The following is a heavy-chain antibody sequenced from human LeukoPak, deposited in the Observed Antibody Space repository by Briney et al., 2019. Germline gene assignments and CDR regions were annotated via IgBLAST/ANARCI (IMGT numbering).Heavy chain of an antibody. CDR2: INPNSGGT. V-gene: IGHV1-2*02. J-gene: IGHJ6*03. Sequence: ASVKVSCKASGYTFTGYYMHWVRRAPGQGLEWMGWINPNSGGTNYAQKLQGRVTMTTDTSTSTAYMELRSLRSDDTAVYYCARGYSSGWPLDYYYYYYMDVWGKGTTVTVSS. CDR3: ARGYSSGWPLDYYYYYYMDV. D-gene: IGHD6-19*01. CDR1: GYTFTGYY.